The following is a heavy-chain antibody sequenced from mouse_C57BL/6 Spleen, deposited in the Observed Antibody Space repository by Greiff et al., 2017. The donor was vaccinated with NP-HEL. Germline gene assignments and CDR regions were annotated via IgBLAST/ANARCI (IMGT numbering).Heavy chain of an antibody. Sequence: EVQGVESGGGLVQPGGSLKLSCAASGFTFSDYYMYWVRQTPEKRLEWVAYISNGGGSTYYPDTVKGRFTISRDNAKNTLYLQMSRLKSEDTAMYYCARQGGRNYFDYWGQGTTLTVSS. CDR1: GFTFSDYY. J-gene: IGHJ2*01. CDR2: ISNGGGST. V-gene: IGHV5-12*01. CDR3: ARQGGRNYFDY.